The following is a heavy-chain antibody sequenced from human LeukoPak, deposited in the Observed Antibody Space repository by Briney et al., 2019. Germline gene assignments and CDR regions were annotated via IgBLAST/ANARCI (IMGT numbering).Heavy chain of an antibody. CDR2: VHLSGRT. CDR3: AREGGPHRPLDY. CDR1: GGSISSTNW. V-gene: IGHV4-4*02. J-gene: IGHJ4*02. Sequence: PSETLSLTCGVSGGSISSTNWWTWVRQPPGEGLEWIGEVHLSGRTNYNPSLESRVTMSVDMSENHISLKLTSVTAADTAVYYCAREGGPHRPLDYSGQGTLVTVSS.